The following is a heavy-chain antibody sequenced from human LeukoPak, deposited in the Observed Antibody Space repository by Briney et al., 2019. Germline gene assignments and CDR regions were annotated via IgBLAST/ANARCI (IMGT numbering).Heavy chain of an antibody. CDR2: INHSGST. CDR1: GGSFSGYY. CDR3: ASSIAAAGTDY. D-gene: IGHD6-13*01. Sequence: SETLSLTCAVYGGSFSGYYWSWFRQPPGKGLEWIGEINHSGSTNYNPSLKSRVTISVDTSKNQFSLKLSSVTAADTAVYYCASSIAAAGTDYWGQGTLVTVSS. J-gene: IGHJ4*02. V-gene: IGHV4-34*01.